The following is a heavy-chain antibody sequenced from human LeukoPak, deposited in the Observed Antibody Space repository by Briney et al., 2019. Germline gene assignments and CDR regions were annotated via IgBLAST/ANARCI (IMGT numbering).Heavy chain of an antibody. CDR3: ARFPTENCGGDCLIFRGIDY. V-gene: IGHV4-31*03. Sequence: SQTLSLTCTVSGGSISSGGYYWSWIRQHPGKGLEWIGYIYYSGSTYYNPSLKSRVTISVDTSKNQFSLKLSSVTAADTAVYYCARFPTENCGGDCLIFRGIDYWGQGTLVTVSS. J-gene: IGHJ4*02. CDR2: IYYSGST. CDR1: GGSISSGGYY. D-gene: IGHD2-21*02.